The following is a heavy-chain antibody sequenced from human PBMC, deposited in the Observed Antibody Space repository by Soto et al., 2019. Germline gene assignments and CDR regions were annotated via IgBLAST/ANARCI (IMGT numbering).Heavy chain of an antibody. CDR2: VTPKSGKS. J-gene: IGHJ3*01. CDR3: VYERSGYSYDAFDV. Sequence: ASVKVSCKASGYTFTGYYMHWVRQAPGQGLEWMGWVTPKSGKSGFAQKFQGRVTMTRNTSIATAYMELSSLRFEDTAVYYCVYERSGYSYDAFDVWGQGTMVNVS. D-gene: IGHD5-18*01. V-gene: IGHV1-8*02. CDR1: GYTFTGYY.